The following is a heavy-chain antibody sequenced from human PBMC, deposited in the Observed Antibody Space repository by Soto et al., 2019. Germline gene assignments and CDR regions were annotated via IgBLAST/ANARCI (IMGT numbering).Heavy chain of an antibody. Sequence: EVRLVQSGGGVVQPGRALTLACVASGFTFSTYTMNWVRQAPGKGLEWVSSINGRGNYIYYAESVKGRFTISRDNAKNSLYLQMDRLRAEDTALYYCVREDGKVGTNSAFDYWGLGALVTVSS. J-gene: IGHJ4*02. D-gene: IGHD1-26*01. CDR1: GFTFSTYT. CDR3: VREDGKVGTNSAFDY. V-gene: IGHV3-21*01. CDR2: INGRGNYI.